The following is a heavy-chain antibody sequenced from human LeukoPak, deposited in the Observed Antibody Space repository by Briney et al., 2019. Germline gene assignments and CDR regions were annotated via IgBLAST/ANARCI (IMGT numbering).Heavy chain of an antibody. J-gene: IGHJ4*02. Sequence: GGSLRLSCAASGFTFSSYAKHWVRQAPGKGLEWVAVISYDGSNKYYADSMKGRFTISRDNSKNTLYLQMNSLRAEDTAVYYCARRSYSSGWYSDYWGQGTLVTVSS. CDR3: ARRSYSSGWYSDY. CDR2: ISYDGSNK. V-gene: IGHV3-30*04. D-gene: IGHD6-19*01. CDR1: GFTFSSYA.